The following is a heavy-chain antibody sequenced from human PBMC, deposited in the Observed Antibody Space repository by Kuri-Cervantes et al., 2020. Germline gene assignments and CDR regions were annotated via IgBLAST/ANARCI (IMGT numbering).Heavy chain of an antibody. D-gene: IGHD2-15*01. CDR2: IYNSGHT. Sequence: SETLSLTCTVSGGSISSRSYYWGWIRQPPGKGLEWIGTIYNSGHTYNNPSLKSRVTMSVDTSKNQFSLKLSSVTAADTAVYYCARGGGPYYFDYWGQGTLVTVSS. J-gene: IGHJ4*02. CDR3: ARGGGPYYFDY. V-gene: IGHV4-39*07. CDR1: GGSISSRSYY.